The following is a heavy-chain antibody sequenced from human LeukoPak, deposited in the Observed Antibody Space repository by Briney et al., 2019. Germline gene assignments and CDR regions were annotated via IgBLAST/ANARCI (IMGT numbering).Heavy chain of an antibody. D-gene: IGHD3-10*01. V-gene: IGHV4-39*02. CDR1: SGSIGSDALY. CDR3: ARDLFGSGHFLPESP. Sequence: SETLSLTCTVSSGSIGSDALYWGWIRQSPGKGLEWIGSVHYTRSYSGTTYYNPSLESRVTVSTDRSKTLCSLKLTSVTAADTAVYYCARDLFGSGHFLPESPWGQGTLVTVSS. J-gene: IGHJ5*02. CDR2: VHYTRSYSGTT.